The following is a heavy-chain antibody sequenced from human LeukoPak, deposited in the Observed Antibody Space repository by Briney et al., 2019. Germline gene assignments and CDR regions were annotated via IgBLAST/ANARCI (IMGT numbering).Heavy chain of an antibody. V-gene: IGHV1-2*02. D-gene: IGHD3-3*01. CDR3: ARGGRTIVGVADY. CDR1: GFTFTNYF. CDR2: INPNSGGT. J-gene: IGHJ4*02. Sequence: ASVKVSCKASGFTFTNYFLHWVRQAPGQGLEWMGWINPNSGGTNYAQKFQGRVTMTRDTSISTDYMELSRLRSDDTAVYYCARGGRTIVGVADYWGQGTQVTVSS.